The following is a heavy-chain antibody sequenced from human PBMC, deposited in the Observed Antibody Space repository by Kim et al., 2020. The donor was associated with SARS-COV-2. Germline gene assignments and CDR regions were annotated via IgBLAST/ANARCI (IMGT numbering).Heavy chain of an antibody. CDR2: T. V-gene: IGHV3-23*01. D-gene: IGHD5-12*01. J-gene: IGHJ4*02. Sequence: TCYPDSVGGRFTTSQDNTKNTHYLQMQGLRAEDTAVYYCAARRSGYYFDYWGRGALVTVSS. CDR3: AARRSGYYFDY.